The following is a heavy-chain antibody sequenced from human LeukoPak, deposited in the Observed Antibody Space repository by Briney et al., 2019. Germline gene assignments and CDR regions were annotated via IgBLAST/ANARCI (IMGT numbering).Heavy chain of an antibody. V-gene: IGHV3-43*02. J-gene: IGHJ4*02. CDR2: ISGDGGST. Sequence: PGGSLRLSCAASGFTFDDYAMHWVRQAPGKGLEWVSLISGDGGSTYYADSVKGRFTISRDNSKNSLYLQMNSLRTEDTALYYCAKDIRDYDFWSGYFGYWGQGTLVTVSS. CDR1: GFTFDDYA. D-gene: IGHD3-3*01. CDR3: AKDIRDYDFWSGYFGY.